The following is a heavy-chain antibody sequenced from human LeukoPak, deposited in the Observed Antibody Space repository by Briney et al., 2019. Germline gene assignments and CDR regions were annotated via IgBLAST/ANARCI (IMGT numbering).Heavy chain of an antibody. CDR3: ARDSTGFRGSLYYFDY. J-gene: IGHJ4*02. CDR1: GFTVSSNY. Sequence: PGGSLRLSCAASGFTVSSNYMNWVRQAPGKGLEWVSVIYSGGSTYYADSVKGRFTISRDNSKNTLYLQMNSLRAEDTAVYYCARDSTGFRGSLYYFDYWGQGTLVTVSS. CDR2: IYSGGST. D-gene: IGHD3-9*01. V-gene: IGHV3-66*01.